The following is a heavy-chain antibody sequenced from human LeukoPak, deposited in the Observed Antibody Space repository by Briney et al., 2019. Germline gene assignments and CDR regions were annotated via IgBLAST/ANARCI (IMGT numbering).Heavy chain of an antibody. J-gene: IGHJ4*02. CDR3: ARLKSAAGNYYFDY. D-gene: IGHD6-13*01. V-gene: IGHV4-38-2*01. CDR2: IYHSGST. Sequence: PLETLSLTCAVSGCSISRGYYWGWIRQPPGKGLEWIGSIYHSGSTYYNPSLKSGVTISVDTSNNQFSLKLSSVTAADTAVYYCARLKSAAGNYYFDYWGQGTLVTVPS. CDR1: GCSISRGYY.